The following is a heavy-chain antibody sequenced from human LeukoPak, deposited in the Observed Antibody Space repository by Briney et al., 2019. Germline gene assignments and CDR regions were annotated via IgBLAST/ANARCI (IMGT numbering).Heavy chain of an antibody. Sequence: PGRSLRLSCAASGFTFSSYGMHWVRQAPGKGLEWVAVIWFDGSNKYYADSVKGRFTISRDNSKNTLYLQMNSLRAEDTAVYYCARGAPSSSGWLYYGMDVWGQGTTVTVSS. CDR2: IWFDGSNK. CDR3: ARGAPSSSGWLYYGMDV. V-gene: IGHV3-30*19. CDR1: GFTFSSYG. J-gene: IGHJ6*02. D-gene: IGHD6-19*01.